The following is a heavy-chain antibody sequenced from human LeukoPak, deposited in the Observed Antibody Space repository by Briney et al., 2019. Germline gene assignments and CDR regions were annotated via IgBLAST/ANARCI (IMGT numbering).Heavy chain of an antibody. J-gene: IGHJ4*02. CDR1: VYTFTGYY. D-gene: IGHD5-12*01. CDR3: ARGVDSGYPYFDH. Sequence: GASVNVSCKASVYTFTGYYMHWVRQAPGQGLEWMGWINPNSGGTNSAQKFQGRVTMTRDTSISTAYMELSRLRSDDTAVYYCARGVDSGYPYFDHWGQGTLVTVSS. V-gene: IGHV1-2*02. CDR2: INPNSGGT.